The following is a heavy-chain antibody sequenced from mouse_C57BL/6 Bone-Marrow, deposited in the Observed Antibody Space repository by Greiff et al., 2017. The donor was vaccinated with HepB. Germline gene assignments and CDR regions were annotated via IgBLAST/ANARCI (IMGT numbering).Heavy chain of an antibody. V-gene: IGHV2-4*01. CDR1: GFSLTSYG. D-gene: IGHD1-1*01. CDR3: AKKGYYGSSYGYFDV. J-gene: IGHJ1*03. Sequence: QVQLQQSGPGLVQPSQCLSITCTASGFSLTSYGVHWVRQPPGKGLEWLGVIWSGGSTDYNAAFISRLSTSKDNSKSQVFFKMNSLQADDTAIYYCAKKGYYGSSYGYFDVWGTGTTVTVSS. CDR2: IWSGGST.